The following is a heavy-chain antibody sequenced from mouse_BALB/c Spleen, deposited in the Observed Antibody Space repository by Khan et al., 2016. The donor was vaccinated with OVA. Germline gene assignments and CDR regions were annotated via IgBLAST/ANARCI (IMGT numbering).Heavy chain of an antibody. J-gene: IGHJ2*01. CDR2: INPSTGYT. CDR1: GYTFTNYW. Sequence: QVQLKQSGAELAKPGASVKMSCKASGYTFTNYWMNWVKQRPGQGLEWIGYINPSTGYTEFNQTFKDKATLTADKSSSTAYMQLSSLTSEDSAVYYCARRGLRWDFDYWGQGTTLTVSS. V-gene: IGHV1-7*01. D-gene: IGHD1-1*01. CDR3: ARRGLRWDFDY.